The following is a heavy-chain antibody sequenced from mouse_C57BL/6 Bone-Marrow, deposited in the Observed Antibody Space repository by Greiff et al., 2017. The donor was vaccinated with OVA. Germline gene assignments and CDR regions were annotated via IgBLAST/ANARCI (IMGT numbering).Heavy chain of an antibody. D-gene: IGHD2-3*01. CDR3: ARWGDGHHGRYYFDY. Sequence: VQLQQSGAELVRPGTSVKMSCKASGYTFTNYWIGWAKQRPGHGLEWIGDIYPGGGYTNYNEKFKGKATLTADKSSSTAYMQFSSLTSEDSAIYYCARWGDGHHGRYYFDYWGQGTTLTVSS. CDR1: GYTFTNYW. V-gene: IGHV1-63*01. CDR2: IYPGGGYT. J-gene: IGHJ2*01.